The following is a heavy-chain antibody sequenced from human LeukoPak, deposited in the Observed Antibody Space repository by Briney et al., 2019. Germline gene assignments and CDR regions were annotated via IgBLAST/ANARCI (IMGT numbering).Heavy chain of an antibody. CDR3: ARGPMFFGVAYCDY. J-gene: IGHJ4*02. CDR1: GGSISSYY. V-gene: IGHV4-4*07. Sequence: PSETLSLTCTVSGGSISSYYWSWIRQPAGKGLEWIGRIYTSGNTNYNPSLKSRVTMSVDTSKNQFSLKLSSVTAADTAVYYCARGPMFFGVAYCDYWGQGTLVTVSS. D-gene: IGHD3-3*01. CDR2: IYTSGNT.